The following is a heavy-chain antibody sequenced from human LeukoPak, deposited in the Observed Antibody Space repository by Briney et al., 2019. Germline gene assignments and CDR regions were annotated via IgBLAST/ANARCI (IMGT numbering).Heavy chain of an antibody. CDR3: RGSTGGFDP. Sequence: SETLSLTCTVSGGSISSGSYYWGWIRQPPGKGLEWIGSIYYSGSTYYNPSLKSRVTISVDTSKNQFSLKLSSVTAADTAVYYCRGSTGGFDPWGQGTLVTVSS. V-gene: IGHV4-39*01. J-gene: IGHJ5*02. CDR1: GGSISSGSYY. D-gene: IGHD2-2*01. CDR2: IYYSGST.